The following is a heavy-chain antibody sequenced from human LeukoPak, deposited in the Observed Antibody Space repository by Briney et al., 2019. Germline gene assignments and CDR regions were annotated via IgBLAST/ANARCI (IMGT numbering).Heavy chain of an antibody. CDR2: ISNSGNNI. CDR1: GFTFSDYY. J-gene: IGHJ4*02. D-gene: IGHD2-15*01. CDR3: ATGEGHCSGGSCYSFDH. V-gene: IGHV3-11*04. Sequence: KPGGSLRLSCAASGFTFSDYYMSWIRQAPGKGLEWVSYISNSGNNIYYADSVKGRFTISRDNAKTSLYLQMNSLRVEDTAMYYCATGEGHCSGGSCYSFDHWGQGTLVTVSS.